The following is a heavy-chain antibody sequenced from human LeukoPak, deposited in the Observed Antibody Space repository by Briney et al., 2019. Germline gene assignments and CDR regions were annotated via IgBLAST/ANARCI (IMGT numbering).Heavy chain of an antibody. CDR3: ASTIYSNYYY. Sequence: SETLSLTCTVSGGSISSSSYYWGWIRQPPGKGLEWIGSIYYSGSTYYNPSLKSRVTISIGTSKNQFSLKLSSVTAADTAVYYCASTIYSNYYYWGQGTLVTVCS. D-gene: IGHD4-11*01. CDR2: IYYSGST. V-gene: IGHV4-39*01. CDR1: GGSISSSSYY. J-gene: IGHJ4*02.